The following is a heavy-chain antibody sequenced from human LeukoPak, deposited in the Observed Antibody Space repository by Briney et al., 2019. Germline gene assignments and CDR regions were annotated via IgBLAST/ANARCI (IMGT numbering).Heavy chain of an antibody. V-gene: IGHV3-23*01. D-gene: IGHD3-10*01. CDR1: GFTFSSYP. J-gene: IGHJ4*02. CDR3: AKDRVSPSGYFDY. Sequence: GGSLRLSCAASGFTFSSYPMSWLRQAPGKGLEWVSAISGSGGSTYYADSVKGRFTISRDNSKNTLYLQMNSLRAEDTAVYYCAKDRVSPSGYFDYWGQGTLVTVSS. CDR2: ISGSGGST.